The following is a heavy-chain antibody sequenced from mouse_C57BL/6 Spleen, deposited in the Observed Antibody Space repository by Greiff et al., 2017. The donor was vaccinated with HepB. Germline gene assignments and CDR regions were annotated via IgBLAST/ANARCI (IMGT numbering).Heavy chain of an antibody. V-gene: IGHV1-42*01. Sequence: EVQLKESGPELVKPGASVKISCKASGYSFTGYYMNWVKQSPEKSLEWIGEINPSTGGTTYNQKFKAKATLTVDKSSSTAYMQLKSLTSEDSAVYYCARRDYFDYWGQGTTLTVSS. J-gene: IGHJ2*01. CDR3: ARRDYFDY. CDR1: GYSFTGYY. CDR2: INPSTGGT.